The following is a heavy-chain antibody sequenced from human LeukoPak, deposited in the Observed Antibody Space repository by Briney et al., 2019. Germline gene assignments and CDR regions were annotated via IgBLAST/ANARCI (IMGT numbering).Heavy chain of an antibody. J-gene: IGHJ4*02. CDR1: GGSISSYY. D-gene: IGHD1-1*01. CDR3: ARGRYTFDY. CDR2: IYYSGST. Sequence: PSETLSLTCTVSGGSISSYYWSWIRQPPGKGLEWITYIYYSGSTNYNPSLKSRVTISVDTSKNQFSLKLSSVTAADTAVYYCARGRYTFDYWGQGTLVTVSS. V-gene: IGHV4-59*01.